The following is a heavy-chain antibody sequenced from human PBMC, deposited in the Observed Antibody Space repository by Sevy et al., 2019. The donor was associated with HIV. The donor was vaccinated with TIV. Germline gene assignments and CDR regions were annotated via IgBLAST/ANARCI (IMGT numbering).Heavy chain of an antibody. CDR3: TTHLGFDVLRYFDLPTDY. Sequence: GGSLRLSCAASGFTFSNAWMSWVRRAPGKGLEWVGRFNSKTDGGPTDYPAPVKGRFTISRDNSKNTLYLQMNSLKTEDTAVYYCTTHLGFDVLRYFDLPTDYWGQGTLVTVSS. V-gene: IGHV3-15*01. J-gene: IGHJ4*02. CDR1: GFTFSNAW. CDR2: FNSKTDGGPT. D-gene: IGHD3-9*01.